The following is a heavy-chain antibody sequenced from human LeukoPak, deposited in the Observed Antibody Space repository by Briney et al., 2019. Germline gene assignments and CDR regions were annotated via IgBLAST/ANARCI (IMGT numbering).Heavy chain of an antibody. CDR2: IRYDGSNK. V-gene: IGHV3-30*02. CDR1: GFTFSSYG. D-gene: IGHD5-24*01. J-gene: IGHJ6*03. CDR3: GRVMATIGGGYYYMDV. Sequence: GGSLRLSCAASGFTFSSYGMHWVRQAPGKGLEWVAFIRYDGSNKYYADSVKGRFTISRDNSKNTLYLQMNSLRAEDTAVYHCGRVMATIGGGYYYMDVWGKGTTVTVSS.